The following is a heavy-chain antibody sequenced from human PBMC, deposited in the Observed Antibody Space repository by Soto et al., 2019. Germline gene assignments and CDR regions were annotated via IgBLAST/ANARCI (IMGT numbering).Heavy chain of an antibody. Sequence: SETLSLTCAVSGGSISSSNWWGWVRQPPGNGLEWIGEIYHSGSTNYNPSLKSRVTISVDKSKNQFSLKLSSVTAADTAVYYCARTYYYESSSRPRSPFDIWGPGTMVTVSS. CDR3: ARTYYYESSSRPRSPFDI. CDR1: GGSISSSNW. J-gene: IGHJ3*02. CDR2: IYHSGST. D-gene: IGHD3-22*01. V-gene: IGHV4-4*02.